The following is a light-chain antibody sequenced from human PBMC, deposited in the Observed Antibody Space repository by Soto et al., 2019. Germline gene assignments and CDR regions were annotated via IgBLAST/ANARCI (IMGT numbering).Light chain of an antibody. CDR1: SSDVGGYYF. J-gene: IGLJ1*01. Sequence: HSVLTQPRSVSGSPGQSVTISCTGTSSDVGGYYFVSWYQQHPGKAPKLMIYDVTKRPSGVPDRFSGSKSGNTASLTISGLQAEDEADFYCCSYAGSYTHVFGTGTKLTVL. CDR2: DVT. CDR3: CSYAGSYTHV. V-gene: IGLV2-11*01.